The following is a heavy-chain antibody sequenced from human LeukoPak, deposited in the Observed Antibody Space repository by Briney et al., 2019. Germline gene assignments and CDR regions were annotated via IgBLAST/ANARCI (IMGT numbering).Heavy chain of an antibody. CDR2: IWYDGSNK. Sequence: GGSLRLSCAASGFTFSSYGMHWVRQAPGKGLEWVAVIWYDGSNKYYSDSVKGRFTISRDHSKNTLYLQMNSLRAEDTAVYYCARDQSRSTATGLDFWGQGTLVTVSS. D-gene: IGHD5-18*01. CDR1: GFTFSSYG. J-gene: IGHJ4*02. CDR3: ARDQSRSTATGLDF. V-gene: IGHV3-33*01.